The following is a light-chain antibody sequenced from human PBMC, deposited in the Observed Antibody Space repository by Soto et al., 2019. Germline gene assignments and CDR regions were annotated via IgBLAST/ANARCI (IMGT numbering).Light chain of an antibody. CDR3: QQYGSSGT. J-gene: IGKJ1*01. V-gene: IGKV3-20*01. Sequence: EIVWTQSPGTLSLSPGERATLSCRASQSVSNNYLAWYQQKPGQPPRLLIYGASNRATGIPDRFSGSGSGTYFTLTISRLEPEDFAVYYCQQYGSSGTFGQGTKVEIK. CDR2: GAS. CDR1: QSVSNNY.